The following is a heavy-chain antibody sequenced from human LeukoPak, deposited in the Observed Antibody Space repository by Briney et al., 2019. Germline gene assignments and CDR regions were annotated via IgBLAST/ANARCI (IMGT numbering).Heavy chain of an antibody. V-gene: IGHV4-59*01. Sequence: SETLSLTCNVSGDSMSLYYWSWIRQPPGKGLEWIGNIYYSGSTNYNSSLKSRVTISIDTSKNQFSLKLRSVTTADTAVYYCARILPRGAFDIWGQGTMVTVSS. D-gene: IGHD3-10*01. CDR3: ARILPRGAFDI. J-gene: IGHJ3*02. CDR2: IYYSGST. CDR1: GDSMSLYY.